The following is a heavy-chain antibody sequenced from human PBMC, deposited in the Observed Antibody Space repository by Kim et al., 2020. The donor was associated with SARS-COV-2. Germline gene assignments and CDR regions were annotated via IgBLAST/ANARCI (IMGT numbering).Heavy chain of an antibody. CDR1: GGTFSSYA. Sequence: SVKVSCKASGGTFSSYAISWVRQAPGQGLEWMGGIIPICGKANYAQKFQGRVTITADESTSKAYMELSSLRSEDTAVYYCARVTGYCSSTSCYTGRRLGTNYYGMDVWGQGTTFTVSS. CDR2: IIPICGKA. D-gene: IGHD2-2*02. J-gene: IGHJ6*02. CDR3: ARVTGYCSSTSCYTGRRLGTNYYGMDV. V-gene: IGHV1-69*13.